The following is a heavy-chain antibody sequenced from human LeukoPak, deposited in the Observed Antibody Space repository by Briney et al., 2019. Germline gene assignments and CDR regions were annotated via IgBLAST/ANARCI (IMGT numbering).Heavy chain of an antibody. J-gene: IGHJ3*02. CDR1: GGSISSGSYY. Sequence: SETLSLTCTVSGGSISSGSYYWGWIRQPPGKGLEWIGSIYYSGSTYYNPSLKSRVTISVDTSKNQFSLKLSSVTAADTAVYYCARRIVVVTAIEQSDAFDIWGQGTMVTVSS. V-gene: IGHV4-39*01. CDR2: IYYSGST. CDR3: ARRIVVVTAIEQSDAFDI. D-gene: IGHD2-21*02.